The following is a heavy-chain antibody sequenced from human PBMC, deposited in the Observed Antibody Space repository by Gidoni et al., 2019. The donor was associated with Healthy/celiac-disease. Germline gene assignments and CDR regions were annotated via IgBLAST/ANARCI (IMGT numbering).Heavy chain of an antibody. V-gene: IGHV3-33*01. J-gene: IGHJ6*02. Sequence: LEWVAVIWYDGSNKYYADSVKGRFTISRDNSKNTLYLQMNSLRAEDTAVYYCARAPQLLWFGDVHYYYYGMDVWGQGTTVTVSS. CDR2: IWYDGSNK. CDR3: ARAPQLLWFGDVHYYYYGMDV. D-gene: IGHD3-10*01.